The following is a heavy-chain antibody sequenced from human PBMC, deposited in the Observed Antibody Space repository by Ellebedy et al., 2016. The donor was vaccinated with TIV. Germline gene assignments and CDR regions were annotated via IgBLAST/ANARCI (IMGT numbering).Heavy chain of an antibody. D-gene: IGHD3-10*01. CDR3: ARDLVGMGDY. CDR1: GGTFSSYA. CDR2: INPNSGGT. V-gene: IGHV1-2*02. Sequence: ASVKVSXKASGGTFSSYAISWVRQAPGQGLEWMGWINPNSGGTNYAQKFQGRVTMTRDTSISTAYMELSRLRSDDTAVYYCARDLVGMGDYWGQGTLVTVSS. J-gene: IGHJ4*02.